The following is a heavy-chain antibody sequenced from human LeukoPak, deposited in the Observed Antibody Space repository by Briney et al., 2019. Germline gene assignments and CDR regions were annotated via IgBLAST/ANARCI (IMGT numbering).Heavy chain of an antibody. CDR2: IYYSGST. CDR3: ATYHFWGDTHYFDY. Sequence: SETLSLTCTVSGGSISSYYWSWIRQPPGKGLEWIAYIYYSGSTNYNPSLQSRVTISVDTSNNQFSLKLSSVTAADTAVYYCATYHFWGDTHYFDYWGQGILVTVSS. D-gene: IGHD3-3*01. V-gene: IGHV4-59*01. J-gene: IGHJ4*02. CDR1: GGSISSYY.